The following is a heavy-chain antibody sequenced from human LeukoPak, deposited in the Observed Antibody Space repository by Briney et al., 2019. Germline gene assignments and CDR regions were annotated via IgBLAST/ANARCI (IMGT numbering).Heavy chain of an antibody. CDR1: GGSISSGDYY. J-gene: IGHJ4*02. Sequence: PSQTLSLTCTVSGGSISSGDYYWSWIRQPPGKGLEWIGYIYYSGSTYYNPSLKSRVTISVDTSKNQFSLKLSSMTAADTAVYYCARERVLVAATVIWGQGTLVTVSS. V-gene: IGHV4-30-4*01. CDR3: ARERVLVAATVI. CDR2: IYYSGST. D-gene: IGHD2-15*01.